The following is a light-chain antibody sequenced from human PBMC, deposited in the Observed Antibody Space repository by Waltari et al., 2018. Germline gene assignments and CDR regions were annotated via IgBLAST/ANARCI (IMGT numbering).Light chain of an antibody. CDR1: SSDVGVDDS. J-gene: IGLJ2*01. V-gene: IGLV2-14*03. CDR2: DVN. Sequence: QSALSQPASVSGSPGQSSTISCTGSSSDVGVDDSVSWYQDHPGQAPKVIIYDVNNRPSGVSDRFSGSKSGNTASLTISGLQAEDEANYYCCSQSSYNGVIFGGGTKLTVL. CDR3: CSQSSYNGVI.